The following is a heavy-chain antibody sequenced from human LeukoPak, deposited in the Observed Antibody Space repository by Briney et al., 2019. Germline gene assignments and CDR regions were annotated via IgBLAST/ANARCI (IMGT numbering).Heavy chain of an antibody. CDR3: AQLVDNWFDP. Sequence: SVKVSCKASGGTFSSYAISWVRQAPGQGLEWMGGIIPIFGTANYAQKFQGRVTITADESTSTAYMEPSSLRSEDTAVYYCAQLVDNWFDPWGQGTLVTVSS. V-gene: IGHV1-69*13. D-gene: IGHD6-6*01. CDR1: GGTFSSYA. CDR2: IIPIFGTA. J-gene: IGHJ5*02.